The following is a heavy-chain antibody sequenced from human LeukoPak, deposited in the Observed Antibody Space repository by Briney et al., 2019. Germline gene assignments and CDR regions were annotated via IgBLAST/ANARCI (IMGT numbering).Heavy chain of an antibody. CDR1: GGSFSSYY. CDR3: ARDPEYRGLGWFDP. J-gene: IGHJ5*02. V-gene: IGHV4-59*01. Sequence: PSETLSLTCTVSGGSFSSYYWNWIRQPPGKGLEWIGYIYYSGSTNYNPSLKSRVTISADTSKNQFSLKLRSVTAADTAVYYCARDPEYRGLGWFDPWGQGTLVTVSS. CDR2: IYYSGST. D-gene: IGHD3-16*01.